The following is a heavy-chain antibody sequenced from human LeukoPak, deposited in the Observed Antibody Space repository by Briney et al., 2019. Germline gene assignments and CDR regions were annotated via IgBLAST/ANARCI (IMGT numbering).Heavy chain of an antibody. V-gene: IGHV3-33*01. J-gene: IGHJ4*02. CDR1: GFTFSSYG. D-gene: IGHD3-10*02. Sequence: PGGSLRLSCAASGFTFSSYGMHWVRQAPGKGLEWVAVIWYDGSNKYYADSVKGRSTISRDNSKNTLYLQMNSLRAEDTAVYYCARDIMVFGELLSSAYFDYWGQGTLVTVSS. CDR2: IWYDGSNK. CDR3: ARDIMVFGELLSSAYFDY.